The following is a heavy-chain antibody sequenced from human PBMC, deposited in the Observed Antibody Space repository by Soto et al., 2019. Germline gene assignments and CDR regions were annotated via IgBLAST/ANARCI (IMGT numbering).Heavy chain of an antibody. CDR3: ARLTTVIRAFDY. D-gene: IGHD4-17*01. Sequence: GGSLRLSCAASGFTFSSYSMNWVRQAPGKGLEWVSSISSSSSYIYYADSVKGRFTISRDNAKNSLYLQMNSLRAEDTAVYYCARLTTVIRAFDYWGQGTLVTVSS. CDR1: GFTFSSYS. CDR2: ISSSSSYI. J-gene: IGHJ4*02. V-gene: IGHV3-21*01.